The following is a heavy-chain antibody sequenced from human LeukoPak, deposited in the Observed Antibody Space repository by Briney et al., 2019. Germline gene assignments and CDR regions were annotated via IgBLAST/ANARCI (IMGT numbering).Heavy chain of an antibody. V-gene: IGHV4-34*01. CDR3: SRRLRPPIFGVVADAFDI. J-gene: IGHJ3*02. CDR1: GGSFSGYY. D-gene: IGHD3-3*01. Sequence: SETLSLTCAVCGGSFSGYYWRWIRQPPRRGLEWIGGIKHSGNTNYNPPLKSRLTTPADTSKNHFSLQLSSVTAADAAVYYRSRRLRPPIFGVVADAFDIWGQGTMVTVSS. CDR2: IKHSGNT.